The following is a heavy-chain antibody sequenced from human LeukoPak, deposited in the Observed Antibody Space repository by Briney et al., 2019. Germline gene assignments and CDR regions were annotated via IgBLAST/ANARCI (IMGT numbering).Heavy chain of an antibody. Sequence: GVSLRLSCAASGFTFSSYDMHWVREATRKGLEWVSAIGTAGDTYYPGSVKGRFTISRENAKNSLYLQMNSLRAGDTAVYYCARRREPYDAFDIWGQGTMVTVSS. CDR1: GFTFSSYD. CDR3: ARRREPYDAFDI. J-gene: IGHJ3*02. D-gene: IGHD1-14*01. V-gene: IGHV3-13*01. CDR2: IGTAGDT.